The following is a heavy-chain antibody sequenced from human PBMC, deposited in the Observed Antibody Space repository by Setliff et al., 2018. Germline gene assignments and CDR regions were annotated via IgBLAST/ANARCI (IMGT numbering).Heavy chain of an antibody. CDR3: ARGPYSYEPNGFYPEY. CDR1: GFTFSSYA. CDR2: ISGSGGNT. J-gene: IGHJ4*02. Sequence: GESLKISCATSGFTFSSYAMSWVRQAPGKGLEWVSGISGSGGNTQYADSVKGRFTISRDNSKNTLYLQMNTLRAEDSAIYYCARGPYSYEPNGFYPEYWGQGALVTVSS. D-gene: IGHD3-22*01. V-gene: IGHV3-23*01.